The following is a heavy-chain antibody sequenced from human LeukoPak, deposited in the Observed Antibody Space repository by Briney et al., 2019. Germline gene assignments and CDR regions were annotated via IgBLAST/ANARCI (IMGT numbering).Heavy chain of an antibody. J-gene: IGHJ3*02. CDR2: IYTSGST. V-gene: IGHV4-61*02. CDR3: ARDLPDCSSTSCFYGTSFWVAFDI. CDR1: GGSISSSSYY. Sequence: SETLSLTCTVSGGSISSSSYYWGWIRQPAGKGLEWIGRIYTSGSTNYNPSLKSRVTMSVDTSKNQFSLKLSSVTAADTAVYYCARDLPDCSSTSCFYGTSFWVAFDIWGQGTMVTVSS. D-gene: IGHD2-2*01.